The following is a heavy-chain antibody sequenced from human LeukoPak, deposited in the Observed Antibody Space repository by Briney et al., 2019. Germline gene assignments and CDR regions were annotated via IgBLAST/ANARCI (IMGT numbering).Heavy chain of an antibody. CDR3: ARGVYIAAAQYGY. Sequence: PSETLSLTCTVSGASISSYYWSWIRQPPGRGLEWIGYIFYSGSTNYNPSLKSRVTISVDTSKNRFSLKLSSVTAADTAVYYCARGVYIAAAQYGYWGQGTLVTVSS. J-gene: IGHJ4*02. CDR1: GASISSYY. V-gene: IGHV4-59*01. D-gene: IGHD6-13*01. CDR2: IFYSGST.